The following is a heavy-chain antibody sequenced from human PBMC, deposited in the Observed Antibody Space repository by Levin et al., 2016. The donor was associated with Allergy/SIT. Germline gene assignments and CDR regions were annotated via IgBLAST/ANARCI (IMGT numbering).Heavy chain of an antibody. CDR3: ARYYCTNGVCSHFDY. Sequence: SETLSLTCTVSGGSISGYFWSWIRQPPGKGLEWIGYIYYSGTTNYNPSLRSRVTISVDTSKNQFSLKLSSVTAEDTAVYYCARYYCTNGVCSHFDYWGQGTLVTVAS. CDR2: IYYSGTT. J-gene: IGHJ4*02. V-gene: IGHV4-59*01. CDR1: GGSISGYF. D-gene: IGHD2-8*01.